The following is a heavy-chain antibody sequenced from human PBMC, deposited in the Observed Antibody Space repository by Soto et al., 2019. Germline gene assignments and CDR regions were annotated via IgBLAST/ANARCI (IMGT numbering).Heavy chain of an antibody. D-gene: IGHD6-13*01. CDR3: ARDRVSSWYVWTDY. Sequence: QVQLQESGPGLVKPSQTLSLTCTVSGGSISSGGYYWSWIRQHPGKGLEWIGYIYYSGSTYYNPSLKSRVTISVDTSKNQFSLKLSSVTAADTAVYYCARDRVSSWYVWTDYWGQGTLVTVSS. CDR1: GGSISSGGYY. CDR2: IYYSGST. V-gene: IGHV4-31*03. J-gene: IGHJ4*02.